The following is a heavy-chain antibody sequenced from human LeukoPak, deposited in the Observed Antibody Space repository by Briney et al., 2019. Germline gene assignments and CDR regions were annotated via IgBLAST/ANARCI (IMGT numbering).Heavy chain of an antibody. J-gene: IGHJ6*02. D-gene: IGHD3-9*01. CDR3: ARDEYDHLNGIYYFAMDV. CDR1: GFTFNNYA. V-gene: IGHV3-23*01. CDR2: IRSSGGTT. Sequence: PGGSLRLSCATSGFTFNNYAMSWVRQAPGKGLEWVSGIRSSGGTTFYADSVRGRFTISRDNSKNTLYVQMNSLRREDSGVYFCARDEYDHLNGIYYFAMDVWGQGTTVIVSS.